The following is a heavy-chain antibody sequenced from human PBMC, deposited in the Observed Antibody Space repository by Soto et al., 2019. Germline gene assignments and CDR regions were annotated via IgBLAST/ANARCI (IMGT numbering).Heavy chain of an antibody. CDR2: IIPIFGTA. J-gene: IGHJ1*01. D-gene: IGHD2-2*01. V-gene: IGHV1-69*13. CDR1: GCTFSSYA. Sequence: SVKVSCKSPGCTFSSYAISWVRHAPGKGLEWMGGIIPIFGTANYAQKFQGRVTITADESTSTAYMELSSLRSEDTAVYYCARGPYCISTSCYSQFQHWGQGTLVTVSS. CDR3: ARGPYCISTSCYSQFQH.